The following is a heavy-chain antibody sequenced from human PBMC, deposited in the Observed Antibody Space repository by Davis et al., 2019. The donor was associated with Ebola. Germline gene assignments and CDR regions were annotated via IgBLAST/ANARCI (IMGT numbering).Heavy chain of an antibody. CDR3: ARPWGTSWSGHYYFDY. Sequence: ASVKVSCKASGYTYISYGISWVRQAPGQGLEWMGWISAYNGNTNYAQKIQGRVTMTTDTSTSTVYMELSSLRSEDTAVYYCARPWGTSWSGHYYFDYWGQGTLVTVSS. V-gene: IGHV1-18*01. D-gene: IGHD2-2*01. CDR2: ISAYNGNT. J-gene: IGHJ4*02. CDR1: GYTYISYG.